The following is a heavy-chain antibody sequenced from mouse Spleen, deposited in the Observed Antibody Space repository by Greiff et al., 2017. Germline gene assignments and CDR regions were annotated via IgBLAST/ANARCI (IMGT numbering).Heavy chain of an antibody. V-gene: IGHV1-80*01. CDR3: ATNYYDGSYPYFDY. CDR2: IYPGDGDT. D-gene: IGHD1-1*01. Sequence: VKVVESGAELVKPGASVKISCKASGYAFSSYWMNWVKQRPGKGLEWIGQIYPGDGDTNYNGKFKGKATLTADKSSSTAYMQLSSLTSEDSAVYFCATNYYDGSYPYFDYWGQGTTLTVSS. J-gene: IGHJ2*01. CDR1: GYAFSSYW.